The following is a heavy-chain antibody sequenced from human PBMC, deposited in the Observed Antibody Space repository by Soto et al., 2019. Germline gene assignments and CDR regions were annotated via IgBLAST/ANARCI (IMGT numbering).Heavy chain of an antibody. V-gene: IGHV4-39*01. CDR1: GGSISSSSYY. D-gene: IGHD3-10*01. CDR3: ARHGWDYYGSVAFDY. Sequence: SETLSLTCTVSGGSISSSSYYWGWIRQPPGKGLEWIGSIYYSGSTYYNPSLKSRVTISVDTSKNQFSLKLSSVTAADTAVYYCARHGWDYYGSVAFDYWGQGTLVTVSS. J-gene: IGHJ4*02. CDR2: IYYSGST.